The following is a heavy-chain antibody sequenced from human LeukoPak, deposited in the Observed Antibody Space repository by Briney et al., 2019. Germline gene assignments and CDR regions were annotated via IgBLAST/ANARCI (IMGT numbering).Heavy chain of an antibody. J-gene: IGHJ4*02. D-gene: IGHD4-17*01. CDR3: ARDSYADY. Sequence: GGSLRLCCAASGFNFSDYYMNWIRQAPGKGLEWVSYISSTSTYINYADSVKGRFTISRDNARNSLFLQMNSLRAEDTAVYYCARDSYADYWGQGTLVTVSS. CDR1: GFNFSDYY. CDR2: ISSTSTYI. V-gene: IGHV3-11*05.